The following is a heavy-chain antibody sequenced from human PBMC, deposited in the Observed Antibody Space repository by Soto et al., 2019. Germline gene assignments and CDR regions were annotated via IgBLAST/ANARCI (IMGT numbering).Heavy chain of an antibody. CDR3: GTHRITMLGSVGC. CDR1: GGSISSSSYY. CDR2: FYYRRSA. D-gene: IGHD3-22*01. J-gene: IGHJ4*02. V-gene: IGHV4-39*01. Sequence: SETLSRTCTAAGGSISSSSYYWGWIRHPPGKGREWIQSFYYRRSASCTPPLKRRLTLSVNTSKSQSSLNLSSVSAADPAVDYCGTHRITMLGSVGCWRKQTLVTVSS.